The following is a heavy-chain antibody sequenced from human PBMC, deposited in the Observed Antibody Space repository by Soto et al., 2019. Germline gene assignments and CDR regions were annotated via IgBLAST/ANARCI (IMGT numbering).Heavy chain of an antibody. CDR1: GGTFSSYA. J-gene: IGHJ6*02. Sequence: SVKVSCKASGGTFSSYAISWVRQAPGQGLEWMGGIIPIFGTANYAQKFQGRVTITADESTSTAYMELSSLRSEDTAVYYCARGGYCGGDCPYYYYGMDVWGQGTTVTVSS. V-gene: IGHV1-69*13. CDR3: ARGGYCGGDCPYYYYGMDV. D-gene: IGHD2-21*02. CDR2: IIPIFGTA.